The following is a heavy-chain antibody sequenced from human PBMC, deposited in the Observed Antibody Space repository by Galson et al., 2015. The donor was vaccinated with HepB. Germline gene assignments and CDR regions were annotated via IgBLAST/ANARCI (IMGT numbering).Heavy chain of an antibody. D-gene: IGHD3-3*01. V-gene: IGHV4-4*02. CDR3: AGYYDFWSGFRDY. CDR2: IYHSGST. J-gene: IGHJ4*02. Sequence: SETLSLTCAVSGGSISSSNWWSWVRQPPGKGLEWIGEIYHSGSTNYNPSLKSRVTISVDKSKNQFSLKLSSVTAADTAVYYCAGYYDFWSGFRDYWGQGTLVTVSS. CDR1: GGSISSSNW.